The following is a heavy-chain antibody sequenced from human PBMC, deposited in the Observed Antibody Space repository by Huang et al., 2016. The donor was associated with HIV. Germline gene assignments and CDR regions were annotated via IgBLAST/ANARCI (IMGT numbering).Heavy chain of an antibody. CDR3: TRDSNTGTGFRF. J-gene: IGHJ4*02. Sequence: EVQLVESGGCLVQPGASLRLSCAASGFPFSRYWIHWVRQAPGKGLELVSRSNRDGTTTNYAYYVKGRFAISRDNAKNTLYLKMNSLRVEDTAVDYCTRDSNTGTGFRFWGQGTLVTVSS. CDR1: GFPFSRYW. V-gene: IGHV3-74*01. CDR2: SNRDGTTT. D-gene: IGHD6-25*01.